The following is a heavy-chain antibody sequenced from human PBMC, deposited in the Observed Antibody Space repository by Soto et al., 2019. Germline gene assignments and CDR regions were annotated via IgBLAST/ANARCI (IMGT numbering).Heavy chain of an antibody. CDR2: LSSSSGFI. V-gene: IGHV3-21*01. J-gene: IGHJ5*02. D-gene: IGHD2-2*01. CDR1: GFPFSAYS. CDR3: ARVKYGSSIRCVNTVDR. Sequence: PGGSLRLSCAGSGFPFSAYSMNWVRQAPGKGLEWVSSLSSSSGFIHYADSVKGRFTISRDNARNSLYLQMNTLRAEDTAIYYCARVKYGSSIRCVNTVDRWGQGTLVTVSS.